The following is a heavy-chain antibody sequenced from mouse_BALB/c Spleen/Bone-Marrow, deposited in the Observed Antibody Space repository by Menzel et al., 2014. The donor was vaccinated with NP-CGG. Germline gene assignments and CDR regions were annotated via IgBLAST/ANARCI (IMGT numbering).Heavy chain of an antibody. V-gene: IGHV1-14*01. J-gene: IGHJ2*01. Sequence: EVQVVESGPELVKPGTSVKMSCKASGYIFTSYVMDWVKQKPGQGLEWIGYINPYNDVTNYNEKFKGKATLTSDKSSSTSYMEVSSLTSEDSAVYYCAREGWLLRFDYWGQGTTLTVSS. CDR3: AREGWLLRFDY. CDR2: INPYNDVT. D-gene: IGHD2-3*01. CDR1: GYIFTSYV.